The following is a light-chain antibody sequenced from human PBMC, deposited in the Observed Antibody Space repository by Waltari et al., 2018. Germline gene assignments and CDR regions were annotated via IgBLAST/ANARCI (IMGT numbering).Light chain of an antibody. CDR2: AAS. CDR1: QGISTY. CDR3: LQYNSHPFT. Sequence: DIQMTQSPSSLSASAGDTVTITCRASQGISTYLNWYQQKPGKAPKRLIYAASSLEGGVPSRFSGSGSWTDFTLTISSLQPEDCATYYCLQYNSHPFTFGPGTKLDIK. J-gene: IGKJ3*01. V-gene: IGKV1-17*01.